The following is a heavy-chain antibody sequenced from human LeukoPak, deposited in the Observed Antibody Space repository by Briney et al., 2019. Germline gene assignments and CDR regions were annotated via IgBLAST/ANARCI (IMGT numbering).Heavy chain of an antibody. J-gene: IGHJ4*02. CDR2: IIPIFGTA. CDR3: LREGGYSYGEIDY. CDR1: GGTFIRYP. Sequence: GSSVNDSSKASGGTFIRYPISWVRQAPGQGLEWMGGIIPIFGTANYAHKFQGRVTIPTDESSNEASMELSSLTYDDTDVCFFLREGGYSYGEIDYWGQGTLVTVSS. D-gene: IGHD5-18*01. V-gene: IGHV1-69*05.